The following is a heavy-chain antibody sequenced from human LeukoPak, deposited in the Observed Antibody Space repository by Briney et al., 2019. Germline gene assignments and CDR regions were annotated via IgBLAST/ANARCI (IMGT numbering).Heavy chain of an antibody. CDR3: ARGPELERFDY. CDR2: IIPIFGTA. V-gene: IGHV1-69*05. CDR1: VCTFSNYA. J-gene: IGHJ4*02. Sequence: GASVKVSCKASVCTFSNYAISWVRQAPGQGLEWMGGIIPIFGTANYAQKFQGRVTITTDESTSTAYMELSSLRSEDTAVYYCARGPELERFDYWGQGTLVTVSS. D-gene: IGHD1-1*01.